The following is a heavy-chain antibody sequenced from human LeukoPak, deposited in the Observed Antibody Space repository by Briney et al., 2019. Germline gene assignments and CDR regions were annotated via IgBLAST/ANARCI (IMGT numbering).Heavy chain of an antibody. Sequence: GGSLRLSCAASGFSYSSDWMNWVRQDPGKGLVWVSRINGDGTRTAYADSVRGRFIISRDNAKNTVYLQMNSLRAEDTAVYYCAELGITMIGGVWGKGTTVTISS. V-gene: IGHV3-74*01. CDR1: GFSYSSDW. CDR3: AELGITMIGGV. CDR2: INGDGTRT. D-gene: IGHD3-10*02. J-gene: IGHJ6*04.